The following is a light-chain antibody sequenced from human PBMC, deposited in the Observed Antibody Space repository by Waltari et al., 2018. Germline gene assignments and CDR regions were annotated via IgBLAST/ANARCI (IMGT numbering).Light chain of an antibody. CDR1: RVHSSHI. Sequence: QLVLTQSPSASASLGASVKLTCTPSRVHSSHILPRHPQQPEKGPRCLMKVNSDGSHSTGDGIPGRFSGSSSGAERYLTISSRQAEDEADYYCQTGGHGTWVFGGGTKLTVL. V-gene: IGLV4-69*01. J-gene: IGLJ3*02. CDR2: VNSDGSH. CDR3: QTGGHGTWV.